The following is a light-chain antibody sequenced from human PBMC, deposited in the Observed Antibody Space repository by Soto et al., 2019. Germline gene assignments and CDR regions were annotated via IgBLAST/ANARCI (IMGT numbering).Light chain of an antibody. CDR1: QSISSW. Sequence: DIQMTQSPSTLSASVGDRVTITCRASQSISSWLAWFQQKPGKAPKLLIYKASTLESGVPSRFSGSESGTEFTLTISSLQPDDFASYYCQQYRSYPLTFGGGTKVEIK. J-gene: IGKJ4*01. V-gene: IGKV1-5*03. CDR2: KAS. CDR3: QQYRSYPLT.